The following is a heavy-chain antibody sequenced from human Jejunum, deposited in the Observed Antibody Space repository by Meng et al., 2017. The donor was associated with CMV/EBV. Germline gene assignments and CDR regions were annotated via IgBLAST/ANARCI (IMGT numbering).Heavy chain of an antibody. D-gene: IGHD3-22*01. Sequence: SGFTFSRYLMNWVRQAPGKGLEWVSAISGNGGATYYADSVKGRYTISRDNSKNTLYLQMSSLRGEDTAVYYCARDWQLYDQSGSSYWGQGSLVTVSS. CDR3: ARDWQLYDQSGSSY. CDR1: GFTFSRYL. V-gene: IGHV3-23*01. CDR2: ISGNGGAT. J-gene: IGHJ4*02.